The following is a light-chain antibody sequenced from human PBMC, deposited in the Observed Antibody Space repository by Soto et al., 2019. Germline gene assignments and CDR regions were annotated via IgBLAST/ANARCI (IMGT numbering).Light chain of an antibody. J-gene: IGKJ1*01. CDR1: QSVSSN. Sequence: EIVMTQSPATLSVSPGERATLSCRASQSVSSNLAWYQQGPGQAPRLLIYGASTRATGIPGRFSGSGSGTEFTLTISSLQSEDSAVYYCRQYNNWWTFGQGTKVDIK. CDR2: GAS. CDR3: RQYNNWWT. V-gene: IGKV3-15*01.